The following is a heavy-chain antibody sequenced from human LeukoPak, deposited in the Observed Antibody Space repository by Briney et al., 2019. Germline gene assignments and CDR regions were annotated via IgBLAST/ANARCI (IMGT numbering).Heavy chain of an antibody. J-gene: IGHJ4*02. V-gene: IGHV5-51*01. CDR1: GYTSTTYW. D-gene: IGHD3-22*01. Sequence: GESLKISCKGSGYTSTTYWITWVRQMPGKGLEWMGIIYPGDSDTRYSPSFQGQVTFSADKSISTVYLQWSSLKASDTAMYYCARPRYDTTGYHLYYFDYWGQGTLVTVSS. CDR3: ARPRYDTTGYHLYYFDY. CDR2: IYPGDSDT.